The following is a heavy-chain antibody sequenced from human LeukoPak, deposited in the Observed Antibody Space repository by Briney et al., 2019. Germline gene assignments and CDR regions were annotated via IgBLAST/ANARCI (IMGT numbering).Heavy chain of an antibody. Sequence: GESLKISCKGSGYSFTSYWIGWVRQMPGKGLEWMGIIYPGDSDTRYSPSFQGQVTISADKSITTAYLQWSSLEASDTALYYCARPRDGYNSDAFDIWGQGTMVTVSS. CDR3: ARPRDGYNSDAFDI. J-gene: IGHJ3*02. CDR2: IYPGDSDT. V-gene: IGHV5-51*01. D-gene: IGHD5-24*01. CDR1: GYSFTSYW.